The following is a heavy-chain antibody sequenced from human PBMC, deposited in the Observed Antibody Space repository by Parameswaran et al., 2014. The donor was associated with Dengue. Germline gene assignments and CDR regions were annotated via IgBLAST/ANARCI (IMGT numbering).Heavy chain of an antibody. J-gene: IGHJ5*02. CDR2: IIPIFGTV. CDR3: ARERIEVAGTTNWFDP. D-gene: IGHD6-19*01. V-gene: IGHV1-69*01. Sequence: RLVRQAPGQGLEWMGGIIPIFGTVNYAQKFQGRVTISADVSTTTAFMEVNSLRSEDTAVYYCARERIEVAGTTNWFDPWGQGTLVTVSS.